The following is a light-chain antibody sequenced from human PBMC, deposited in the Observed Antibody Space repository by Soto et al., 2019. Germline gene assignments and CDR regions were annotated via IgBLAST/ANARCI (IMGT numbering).Light chain of an antibody. CDR1: QSISSH. CDR2: GAS. V-gene: IGKV1-39*01. CDR3: QQSYTTPRT. Sequence: DIQMTHSPSSLSASVGDRVTITCRASQSISSHLNWYQQKAGKAPKLLISGASSLESGVPSRFSGSGSGTDFTHTISSLQPEDFATYYCQQSYTTPRTFGQGTKVDIK. J-gene: IGKJ1*01.